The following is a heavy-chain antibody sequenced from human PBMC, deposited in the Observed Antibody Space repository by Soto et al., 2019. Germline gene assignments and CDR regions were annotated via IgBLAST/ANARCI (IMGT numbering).Heavy chain of an antibody. J-gene: IGHJ6*02. D-gene: IGHD2-8*02. CDR2: IWYDGTNN. CDR3: AGAGGQPSV. CDR1: GFTFSNYG. V-gene: IGHV3-33*01. Sequence: QVQLVESGGGVVQPGRSLRLSCAASGFTFSNYGMHWVRQAPGKGLEWVAAIWYDGTNNYYADSVKGRFTISRDMSKNTSYLQMNCLRAEHTAVYYCAGAGGQPSVCGQGTTATVSS.